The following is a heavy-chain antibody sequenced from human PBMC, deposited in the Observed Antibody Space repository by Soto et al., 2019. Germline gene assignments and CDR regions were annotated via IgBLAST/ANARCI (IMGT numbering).Heavy chain of an antibody. V-gene: IGHV1-69*11. J-gene: IGHJ4*02. CDR2: FIPVIDTA. CDR1: GVSFSNFA. D-gene: IGHD1-1*01. Sequence: ASVKVSCKASGVSFSNFAMSWLRQAPGQGLEWIGSFIPVIDTAKYAQKLQGRVTITADESTRTAYMELTSLRSEDTAVYYCARGRDGHNSYNFDHWGQGTLVTVSS. CDR3: ARGRDGHNSYNFDH.